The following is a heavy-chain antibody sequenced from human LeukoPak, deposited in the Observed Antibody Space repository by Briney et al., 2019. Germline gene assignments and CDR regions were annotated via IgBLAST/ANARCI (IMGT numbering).Heavy chain of an antibody. V-gene: IGHV1-46*01. Sequence: RASVKVSRKASGYTFTSYYMHWVRQAPGQGLEWMGIINPSGGSTSYAQKFQGRVTMTRDTSTSTVYMELSSLRSEDTAVYYCATRREYDSSGYYHEYFQHWGQGTLVTVSS. J-gene: IGHJ1*01. CDR1: GYTFTSYY. CDR2: INPSGGST. D-gene: IGHD3-22*01. CDR3: ATRREYDSSGYYHEYFQH.